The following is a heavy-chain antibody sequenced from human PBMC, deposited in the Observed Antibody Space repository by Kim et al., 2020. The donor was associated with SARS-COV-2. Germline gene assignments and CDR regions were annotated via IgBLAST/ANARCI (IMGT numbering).Heavy chain of an antibody. Sequence: GGSLRLSCSVSGLNFVDAWMNWVRQAPGKGLEWVGRIKSEAAGGTADFAAGVSDRFTIPSDDSKYTAILQMNNMNTDDTAVYFCSHNGGYCAADCFDSWG. J-gene: IGHJ4*01. CDR1: GLNFVDAW. CDR3: SHNGGYCAADCFDS. D-gene: IGHD2-8*02. V-gene: IGHV3-15*07. CDR2: IKSEAAGGTA.